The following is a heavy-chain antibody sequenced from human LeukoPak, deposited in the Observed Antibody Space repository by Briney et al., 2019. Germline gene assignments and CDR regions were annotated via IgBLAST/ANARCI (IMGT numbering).Heavy chain of an antibody. Sequence: GGSLRLSCAASGFTFSSYSMNWVRQAPGKGLEWVSSISSSSSYIYYADSVKGRFTISRDNAKNSLYLQMNSLRAEDTAVYYCARDAPLYYYDSSGYYAPTSDAFDIWGQGTMVTVSS. CDR2: ISSSSSYI. D-gene: IGHD3-22*01. CDR1: GFTFSSYS. J-gene: IGHJ3*02. V-gene: IGHV3-21*01. CDR3: ARDAPLYYYDSSGYYAPTSDAFDI.